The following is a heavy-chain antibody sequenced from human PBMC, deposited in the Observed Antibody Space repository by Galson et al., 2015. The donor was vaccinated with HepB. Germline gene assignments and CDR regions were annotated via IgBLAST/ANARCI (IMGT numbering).Heavy chain of an antibody. CDR3: ARSLVVPAAIEVVYYYGMDV. J-gene: IGHJ6*02. CDR2: IDWDDDK. D-gene: IGHD2-2*02. CDR1: GFSLSTSGMC. V-gene: IGHV2-70*11. Sequence: PALVKPTQTLTLTCTFSGFSLSTSGMCVSWIRQPPGKALEWLARIDWDDDKYYSTSLKTRLTISKDTSKNQVVLTMTNMDPVDTATYYCARSLVVPAAIEVVYYYGMDVWGQGTTVTVSS.